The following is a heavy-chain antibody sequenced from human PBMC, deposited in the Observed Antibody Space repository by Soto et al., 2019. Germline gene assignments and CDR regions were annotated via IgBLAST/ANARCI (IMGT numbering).Heavy chain of an antibody. D-gene: IGHD3-10*01. V-gene: IGHV1-18*01. CDR3: ARDWSDYYGSGSFLPSNWFDP. Sequence: ASVKVSCKASGYTFTSYGISWVRQAPGQGLEWMGWISAYNGNTNYAQKLQGRVTMTTDTSTSTAYMELRSLRSDDTAVYYCARDWSDYYGSGSFLPSNWFDPWGQGTLVTVSS. J-gene: IGHJ5*02. CDR2: ISAYNGNT. CDR1: GYTFTSYG.